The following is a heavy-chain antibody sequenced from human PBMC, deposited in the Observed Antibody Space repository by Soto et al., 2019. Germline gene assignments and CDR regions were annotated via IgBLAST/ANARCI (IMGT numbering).Heavy chain of an antibody. J-gene: IGHJ4*02. CDR1: GGSISSGGYY. CDR3: ASGYDSSGYYSFDY. D-gene: IGHD3-22*01. Sequence: SETLSLTYTVSGGSISSGGYYWSWIRQHPGKGLEWIGYIYYSGSTYYNPSLKSRVTISVDTSKNQFSLKLSSVTAADTAVYYCASGYDSSGYYSFDYWGQGTLVTVSS. CDR2: IYYSGST. V-gene: IGHV4-31*03.